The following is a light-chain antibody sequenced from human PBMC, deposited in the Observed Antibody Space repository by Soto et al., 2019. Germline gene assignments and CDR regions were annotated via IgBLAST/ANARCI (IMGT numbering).Light chain of an antibody. Sequence: EILMAQSPATLSVYPGERATLACRASQSVSSDLAWYHQTTGQAPRLLIYGASTRDTGIPARFSGSRSGTEFTLTINRLQSEDFSVDYCQQYNNSPRTFGQGTKVDIK. CDR2: GAS. CDR3: QQYNNSPRT. V-gene: IGKV3-15*01. CDR1: QSVSSD. J-gene: IGKJ1*01.